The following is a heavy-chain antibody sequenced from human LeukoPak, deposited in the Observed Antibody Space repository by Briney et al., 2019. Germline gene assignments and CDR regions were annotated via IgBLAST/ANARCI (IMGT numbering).Heavy chain of an antibody. CDR2: INANSGDT. Sequence: ASVKVSCKASGYTFTGYYLHWVRQAPGQGLEWMGWINANSGDTNYAQKFQGGVTMTRDTSISTAYMELSRLTSDDTAVYYCARNKGEKYYDNLTGKMDVWGKGPRSPSPQ. D-gene: IGHD3-9*01. CDR3: ARNKGEKYYDNLTGKMDV. J-gene: IGHJ6*04. V-gene: IGHV1-2*02. CDR1: GYTFTGYY.